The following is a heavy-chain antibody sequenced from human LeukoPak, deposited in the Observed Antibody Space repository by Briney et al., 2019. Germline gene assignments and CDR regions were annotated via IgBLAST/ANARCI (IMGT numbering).Heavy chain of an antibody. CDR3: AREEQELVHDYYFYMDV. CDR1: GFIFSNFA. CDR2: ISYEGSHT. J-gene: IGHJ6*03. Sequence: PAGSLRLSCAASGFIFSNFAMHWVRQAPGKGLEWVALISYEGSHTYYADSMKGRFTISRDNSRNVLYLQMTSLRGDDSAVYYCAREEQELVHDYYFYMDVWGKGTTVNASS. V-gene: IGHV3-30*01. D-gene: IGHD6-13*01.